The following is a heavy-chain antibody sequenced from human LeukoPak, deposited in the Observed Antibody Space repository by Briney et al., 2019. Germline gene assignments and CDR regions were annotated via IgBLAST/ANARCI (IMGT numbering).Heavy chain of an antibody. CDR2: ISWNSGSI. V-gene: IGHV3-9*03. D-gene: IGHD5-18*01. Sequence: GRSLRLSCAASGFTFDDYGMHWVRQAPGKGLEWVSGISWNSGSIGYADSVKGRFTISRDNAKSTLYLQMNSLRADGMALYYCTKASGYSSGAVDYWGQGTLVTVSS. CDR3: TKASGYSSGAVDY. J-gene: IGHJ4*02. CDR1: GFTFDDYG.